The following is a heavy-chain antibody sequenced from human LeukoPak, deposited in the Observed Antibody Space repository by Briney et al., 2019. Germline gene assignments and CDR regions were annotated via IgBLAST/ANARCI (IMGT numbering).Heavy chain of an antibody. Sequence: GGSLRLSCAASGFTFSSYSMNWVRQAPGKGLEWVSYISSSSSTIYYADSVKGRFTISRDNAKNSLYLQMNSLRAEDTAVYYCAQDQGITGTTYLNYWGQGTLVTVSS. CDR1: GFTFSSYS. CDR3: AQDQGITGTTYLNY. D-gene: IGHD1-20*01. V-gene: IGHV3-48*04. J-gene: IGHJ4*02. CDR2: ISSSSSTI.